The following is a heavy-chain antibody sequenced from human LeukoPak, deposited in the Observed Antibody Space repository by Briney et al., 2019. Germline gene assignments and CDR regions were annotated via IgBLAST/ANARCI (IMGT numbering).Heavy chain of an antibody. V-gene: IGHV5-51*01. CDR1: GNIFSTNW. J-gene: IGHJ4*02. CDR3: GRGGYSGYEFDY. D-gene: IGHD5-12*01. Sequence: PGASLQISCRASGNIFSTNWIGWGRQLPGKGLEWMGVIYPGDSDTRYSPSFQGQVTMSADKSITTAYLQWSSLKASDSAMYYCGRGGYSGYEFDYWGQGTLVTVSS. CDR2: IYPGDSDT.